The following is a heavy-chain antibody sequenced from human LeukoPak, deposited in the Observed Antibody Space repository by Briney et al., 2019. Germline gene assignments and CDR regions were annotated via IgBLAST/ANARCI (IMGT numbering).Heavy chain of an antibody. CDR1: GGSFSGHY. CDR2: INHSGST. V-gene: IGHV4-34*01. Sequence: SETLSLTCAVYGGSFSGHYWSWIRQPPGKGLEWIGEINHSGSTNYNPSLKSRVTISVDTSKNQFSLKLSSVTAADTAVYYCARGYTNFDLWGRGTLVTVSS. J-gene: IGHJ2*01. D-gene: IGHD2-2*02. CDR3: ARGYTNFDL.